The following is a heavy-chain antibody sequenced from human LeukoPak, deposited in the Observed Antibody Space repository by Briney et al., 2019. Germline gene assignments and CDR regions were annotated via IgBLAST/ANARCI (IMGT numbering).Heavy chain of an antibody. CDR3: ARDYFDSSGYYGRGGYYYMDV. V-gene: IGHV4-4*07. CDR1: GASISSYY. CDR2: IYTSGST. J-gene: IGHJ6*03. Sequence: SETLSLTCTVSGASISSYYWSWIRQPAGKGLEWIGRIYTSGSTNYNPSVKSRVTISVDKSENQFSLKLSSVTAADTAVYYCARDYFDSSGYYGRGGYYYMDVWGKGTTVTVSS. D-gene: IGHD3-22*01.